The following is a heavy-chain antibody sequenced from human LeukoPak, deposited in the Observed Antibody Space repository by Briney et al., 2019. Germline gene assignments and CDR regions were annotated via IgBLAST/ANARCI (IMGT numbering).Heavy chain of an antibody. Sequence: GGSLRLSCAASGLSVSDAWMSWVRQAPGKGLEWVAGLSGSGGGTNYADSVKGRFTISRDNAKNTLYLQMNSLRAEDTAVYFCAKRGVVIRVILVGFHKEAYYFDSWGQGALVTVSS. D-gene: IGHD3-10*01. J-gene: IGHJ4*02. CDR3: AKRGVVIRVILVGFHKEAYYFDS. CDR1: GLSVSDAW. CDR2: LSGSGGGT. V-gene: IGHV3-23*01.